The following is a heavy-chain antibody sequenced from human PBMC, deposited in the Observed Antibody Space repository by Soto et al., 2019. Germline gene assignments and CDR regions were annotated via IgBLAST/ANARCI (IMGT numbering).Heavy chain of an antibody. V-gene: IGHV4-59*01. CDR2: IFHSGST. CDR3: AGDQNGSPHLDY. Sequence: SETLSLTCTVSGASISSFYWSWIRQPPGKGLEWIGYIFHSGSTNYNPSLKSRATISVDTSKNLFSLKLSSVTAADTAVYYCAGDQNGSPHLDYWGQGTLVTVSS. D-gene: IGHD1-26*01. J-gene: IGHJ4*02. CDR1: GASISSFY.